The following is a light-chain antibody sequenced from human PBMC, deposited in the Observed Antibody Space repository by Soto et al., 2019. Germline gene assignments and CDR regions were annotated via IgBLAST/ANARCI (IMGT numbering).Light chain of an antibody. V-gene: IGKV1-39*01. CDR2: AAS. J-gene: IGKJ3*01. Sequence: DFQMTRFPSSLSPSEGDRVTSTARAGRRISRYLNWYKQKPGKAPKLLICAASDLQSGVPSRFSGSGSGTDVTLTISNLQPEDFATYYCQHSYTSPFTFGPGTKVDIK. CDR1: RRISRY. CDR3: QHSYTSPFT.